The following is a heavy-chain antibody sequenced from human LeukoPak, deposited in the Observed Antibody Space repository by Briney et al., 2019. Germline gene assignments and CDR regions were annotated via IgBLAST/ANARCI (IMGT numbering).Heavy chain of an antibody. CDR2: INPSGGRT. D-gene: IGHD2-21*01. V-gene: IGHV1-46*01. CDR3: ARDQRSRGVLVEPTDY. Sequence: ASVKVSCKASGYTFTSYYMHWVRQAPGQGLEWMGIINPSGGRTSYAQKFQGRVTMTRDTSISTAYMELSRLRSDDTAVYYCARDQRSRGVLVEPTDYWGQGTLVTVSS. CDR1: GYTFTSYY. J-gene: IGHJ4*02.